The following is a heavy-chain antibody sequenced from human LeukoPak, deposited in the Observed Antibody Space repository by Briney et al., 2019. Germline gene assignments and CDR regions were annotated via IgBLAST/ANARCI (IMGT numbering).Heavy chain of an antibody. CDR3: ARGGRIAAALSY. D-gene: IGHD6-13*01. Sequence: ASVKVSCKASGYTFTSYYMHWVLQAPGHGLEWMGIINPSGGSTSYAQKFQGRVTMTRDTSTSTVYMELSSLRSEDTAVYYCARGGRIAAALSYWGQGTLVTVSS. V-gene: IGHV1-46*03. CDR1: GYTFTSYY. CDR2: INPSGGST. J-gene: IGHJ4*02.